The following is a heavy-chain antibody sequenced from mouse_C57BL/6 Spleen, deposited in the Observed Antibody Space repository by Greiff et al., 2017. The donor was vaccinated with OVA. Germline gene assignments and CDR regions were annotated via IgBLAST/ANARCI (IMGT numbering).Heavy chain of an antibody. CDR1: GFSFISYG. CDR2: IWSGGST. CDR3: AKRGVTTGAMDD. J-gene: IGHJ4*01. D-gene: IGHD2-2*01. Sequence: VKLVESGPGLVQPSQSLSITCTVSGFSFISYGVHWVRQPPGQGLEWLGVIWSGGSTDYNAAFISRLGISKDNSKSQIFVKMNRLRTDDTAIDDCAKRGVTTGAMDDWGQGTSVTVAS. V-gene: IGHV2-4*01.